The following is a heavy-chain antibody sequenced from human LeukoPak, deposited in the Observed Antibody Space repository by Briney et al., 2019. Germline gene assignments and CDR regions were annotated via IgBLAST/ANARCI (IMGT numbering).Heavy chain of an antibody. Sequence: SETLSLTCAVYGGSFSGYYWSWIRQPPGKGLEWIGEINHSGSTNYNPSLKSRLSISVDTSKNQFSLKLSSVTAADTAGYYCASVNSTPYPWGQGTLVTVSS. CDR2: INHSGST. CDR3: ASVNSTPYP. J-gene: IGHJ4*02. D-gene: IGHD2-15*01. CDR1: GGSFSGYY. V-gene: IGHV4-34*01.